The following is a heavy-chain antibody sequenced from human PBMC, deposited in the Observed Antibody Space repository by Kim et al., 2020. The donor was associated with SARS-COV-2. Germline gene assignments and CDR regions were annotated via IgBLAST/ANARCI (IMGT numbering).Heavy chain of an antibody. D-gene: IGHD3-22*01. Sequence: QGRVTITRDTSASTAYMELSSLRSEDTAVYYCARLEDSSGYYDYYYGMDVWGQGTTVTVSS. V-gene: IGHV1-3*01. CDR3: ARLEDSSGYYDYYYGMDV. J-gene: IGHJ6*02.